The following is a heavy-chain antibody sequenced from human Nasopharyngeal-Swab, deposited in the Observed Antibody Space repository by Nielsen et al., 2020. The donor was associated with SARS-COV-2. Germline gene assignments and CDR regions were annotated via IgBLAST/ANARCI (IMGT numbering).Heavy chain of an antibody. CDR2: INHSGST. Sequence: SETLSLTCAAYGGSFSGYYWSWIRQPPGKGLEWIGEINHSGSTNYNPSLKSRVTLSVDTSKNQFSLKLSSVTAADTAVYYCARNGYSYVPYYYYYYMDVWGKGTTVTVSS. CDR1: GGSFSGYY. D-gene: IGHD5-18*01. V-gene: IGHV4-34*01. CDR3: ARNGYSYVPYYYYYYMDV. J-gene: IGHJ6*03.